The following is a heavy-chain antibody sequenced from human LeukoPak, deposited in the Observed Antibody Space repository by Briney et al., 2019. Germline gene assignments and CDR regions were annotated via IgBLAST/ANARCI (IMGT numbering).Heavy chain of an antibody. CDR2: VHPNTGNT. V-gene: IGHV1-8*01. D-gene: IGHD1-14*01. CDR1: GYPFTTYE. Sequence: ASVKVSCKTSGYPFTTYEINWVRQAAGQGLEWMGWVHPNTGNTANAQRFQGRVTMTRDTSISTAYMELSSLTSNDTAVYFCARGPRNDPWGQGTLVTVSS. CDR3: ARGPRNDP. J-gene: IGHJ5*02.